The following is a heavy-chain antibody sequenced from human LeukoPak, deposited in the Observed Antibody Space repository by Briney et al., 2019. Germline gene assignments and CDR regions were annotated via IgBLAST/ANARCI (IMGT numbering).Heavy chain of an antibody. J-gene: IGHJ4*02. CDR2: ISGSTSAV. D-gene: IGHD1-7*01. V-gene: IGHV3-48*02. CDR3: ARRERQSTNYYYFDY. Sequence: GGSLRLSCAASGSTFTRYGMVWVRQAPGKGLEWVSYISGSTSAVYYADSVRGRFTISRDNAKNSLYLQMNSLRDDDTAVYYCARRERQSTNYYYFDYWGQGTLVTVSS. CDR1: GSTFTRYG.